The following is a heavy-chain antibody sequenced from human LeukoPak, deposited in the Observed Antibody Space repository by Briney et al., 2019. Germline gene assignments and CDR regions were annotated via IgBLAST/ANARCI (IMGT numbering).Heavy chain of an antibody. CDR1: GFTFSSYA. D-gene: IGHD1-14*01. V-gene: IGHV3-23*01. CDR2: ISGSAGNI. CDR3: ARTDAFDI. J-gene: IGHJ3*02. Sequence: GGSLRLSFAASGFTFSSYAMSWVRQAPGKGLEWVSAISGSAGNIYYADSVKGRFTISRDNAKNSLYLQMNSLRAEDTAVYYCARTDAFDISGQGTMVTVSS.